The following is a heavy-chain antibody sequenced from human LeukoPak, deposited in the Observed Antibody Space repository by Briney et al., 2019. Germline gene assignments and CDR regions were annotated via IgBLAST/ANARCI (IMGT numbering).Heavy chain of an antibody. V-gene: IGHV1-2*02. CDR3: ARADRLHGGPYLIGP. CDR2: INPNSGGT. CDR1: GGTFSSYA. Sequence: VASVKVSCKASGGTFSSYAISWVRQAPGQGLEWMGWINPNSGGTSSAQKFQGRVTMTRDTSISTVYMEVSWLTSDDTAIYYCARADRLHGGPYLIGPWGQGTLVTVSS. D-gene: IGHD2-21*01. J-gene: IGHJ5*02.